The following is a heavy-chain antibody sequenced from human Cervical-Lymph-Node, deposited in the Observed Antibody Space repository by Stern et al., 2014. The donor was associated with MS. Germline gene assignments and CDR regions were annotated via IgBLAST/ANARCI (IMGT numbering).Heavy chain of an antibody. D-gene: IGHD3-3*01. CDR2: IIPILGIA. V-gene: IGHV1-69*09. CDR1: GGTFSSYT. Sequence: VQLVESGAEVKKPGSSVKVSCKASGGTFSSYTISWVRQAPGQGLEWMGRIIPILGIANYAQKFQGRVTITADKSTSTAYMELSSLRSEDTAVYYCARDGEGHDAFDIWGQGTMVTVSS. CDR3: ARDGEGHDAFDI. J-gene: IGHJ3*02.